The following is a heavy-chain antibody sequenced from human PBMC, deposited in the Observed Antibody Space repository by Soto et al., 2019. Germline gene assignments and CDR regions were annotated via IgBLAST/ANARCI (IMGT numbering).Heavy chain of an antibody. J-gene: IGHJ4*02. CDR2: ISGSGGST. D-gene: IGHD3-3*01. CDR1: GFTFSSYA. V-gene: IGHV3-23*01. CDR3: AKVGLIQNSITIFGIDY. Sequence: GGSLRLSCAASGFTFSSYAMSWVRQAPGKGLEWVSAISGSGGSTYYADSVKGRFTISRDNSKNTLYLQMNSLRAEDTAVYYCAKVGLIQNSITIFGIDYWGQGTLVTVSS.